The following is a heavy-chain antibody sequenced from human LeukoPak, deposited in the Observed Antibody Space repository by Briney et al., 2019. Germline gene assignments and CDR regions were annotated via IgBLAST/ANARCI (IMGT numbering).Heavy chain of an antibody. Sequence: PSETLSLTCTVSGGSISSGDYYWSWIRQPPGKGLEWIRYIYYSGSTYYNPSLKSRVTISVDTSKNQFSLKLSSVTAADTAVYCCARGAKLAAAGTDYFDYWGQGTLVTVSS. CDR3: ARGAKLAAAGTDYFDY. V-gene: IGHV4-30-4*01. D-gene: IGHD6-13*01. CDR1: GGSISSGDYY. J-gene: IGHJ4*02. CDR2: IYYSGST.